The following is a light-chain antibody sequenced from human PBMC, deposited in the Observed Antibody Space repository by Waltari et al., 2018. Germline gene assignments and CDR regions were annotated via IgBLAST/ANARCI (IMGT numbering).Light chain of an antibody. CDR2: EVT. Sequence: QSALTQPPSASGSPGQSVTISCTGISSDVSNYNYVSWYQPHPGKAPKPTLYEVTKRPAGVPDRFAGSKSGNTASLTISGLQAEDEASYYCTSYAGSNNVVFGGGTKVTVL. CDR1: SSDVSNYNY. CDR3: TSYAGSNNVV. V-gene: IGLV2-8*01. J-gene: IGLJ2*01.